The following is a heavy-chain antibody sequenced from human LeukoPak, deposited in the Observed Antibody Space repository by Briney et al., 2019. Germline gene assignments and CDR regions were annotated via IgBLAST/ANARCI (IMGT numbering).Heavy chain of an antibody. CDR2: ISGDGGST. D-gene: IGHD6-19*01. J-gene: IGHJ4*02. V-gene: IGHV3-43*02. CDR1: GFMFHDYA. Sequence: HPGGSLRLSCAAPGFMFHDYAIHWVRQAPGKGLEWVSLISGDGGSTFYADSVKGRFTISRDNSKNSLYLQMISLRSDDTALYYCARESESSGWYDYWGQGTLVTVSS. CDR3: ARESESSGWYDY.